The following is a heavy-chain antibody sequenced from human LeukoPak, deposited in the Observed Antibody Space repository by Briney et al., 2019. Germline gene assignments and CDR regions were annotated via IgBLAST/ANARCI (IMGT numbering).Heavy chain of an antibody. CDR2: IYDSGST. J-gene: IGHJ4*02. V-gene: IGHV4-59*08. CDR1: GGSISSHY. Sequence: PSETLSLTCTVSGGSISSHYWSWIRQSPGKGLEWIGYIYDSGSTNYNPSLKSRVAISLDTSKNQFSLKLSSVTAADTAVYYCARHGDYGETGHWGQGTLVTVSS. D-gene: IGHD4-17*01. CDR3: ARHGDYGETGH.